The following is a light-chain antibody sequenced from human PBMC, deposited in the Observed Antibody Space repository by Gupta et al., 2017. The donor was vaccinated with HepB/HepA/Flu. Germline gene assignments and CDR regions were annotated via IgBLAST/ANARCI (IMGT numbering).Light chain of an antibody. Sequence: EIVMTQSPATLSVSPGERATLSCRASQSVSSNLAWYQQKPGQAPRLLIYSASTRATGIPARFSGSGSGTEFTLTISSLQSEDSAVYYCQHYNNWPPWTFGQGTTVEIK. CDR2: SAS. CDR1: QSVSSN. CDR3: QHYNNWPPWT. J-gene: IGKJ1*01. V-gene: IGKV3-15*01.